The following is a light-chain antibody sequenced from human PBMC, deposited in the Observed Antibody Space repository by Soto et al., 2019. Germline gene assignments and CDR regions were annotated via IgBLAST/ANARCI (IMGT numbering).Light chain of an antibody. J-gene: IGLJ1*01. V-gene: IGLV2-14*01. Sequence: QSVLTQPASVSGSPGQSITISCTGTSSDVGGYNYVSWYQQHPGKAPKLMIHEVSNRPSGVSNRFSGSKSSNTASLTISGLQAEDEADYYCSSYTSSGTYVFGSGTQLTVL. CDR1: SSDVGGYNY. CDR3: SSYTSSGTYV. CDR2: EVS.